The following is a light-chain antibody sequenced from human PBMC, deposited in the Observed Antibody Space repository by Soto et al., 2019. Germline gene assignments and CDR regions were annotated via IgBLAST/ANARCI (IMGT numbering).Light chain of an antibody. CDR3: LLYFDGTYV. CDR1: TGEVTSGFY. V-gene: IGLV7-43*01. CDR2: RTN. J-gene: IGLJ1*01. Sequence: QAVVTQEPSLTVSPGGTVTLTCASSTGEVTSGFYPNWFQQKPGQAPRALLYRTNNKHSWTPARFSGSLLGGKAALTLSGVQPEDEAEYYCLLYFDGTYVFGTGTKLTVL.